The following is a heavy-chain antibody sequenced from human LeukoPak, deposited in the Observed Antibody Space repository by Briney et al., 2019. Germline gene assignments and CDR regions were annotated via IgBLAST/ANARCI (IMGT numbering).Heavy chain of an antibody. J-gene: IGHJ3*02. CDR2: ISNSGGST. CDR3: AKQTDTTGSRGGAFDI. Sequence: PGGSLRLSCAASGFTFSNYAMSWVRQAPGKGLEWVSTISNSGGSTYSADSMKGRFTISRDNSKNTLFLQMSGLGAEDTVVYYCAKQTDTTGSRGGAFDIWGQGTMVTVSS. D-gene: IGHD3-22*01. CDR1: GFTFSNYA. V-gene: IGHV3-23*01.